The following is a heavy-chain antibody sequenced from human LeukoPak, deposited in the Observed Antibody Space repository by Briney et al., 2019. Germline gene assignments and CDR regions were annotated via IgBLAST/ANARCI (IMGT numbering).Heavy chain of an antibody. D-gene: IGHD7-27*01. Sequence: GGSLRLSCAASGFSFSDAWMSWARQAPGKGLEWGGRIKSKTDGGTTDYAAPVKGRFTILRDDSENTLYLQMNSLKTEDTAVYYCTTVKATWGYWGQGTLVTVSS. CDR2: IKSKTDGGTT. CDR3: TTVKATWGY. CDR1: GFSFSDAW. J-gene: IGHJ4*02. V-gene: IGHV3-15*01.